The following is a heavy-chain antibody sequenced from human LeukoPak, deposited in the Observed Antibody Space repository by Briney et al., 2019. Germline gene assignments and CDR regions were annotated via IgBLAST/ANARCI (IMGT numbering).Heavy chain of an antibody. J-gene: IGHJ5*01. D-gene: IGHD1-26*01. Sequence: SETLSLTCAVYGGSFSGYYWSWIRQPPGKGLEWIGEINHSGSTNYNPSLKSRVTISVDTSKNQFSLKLSSVTAADTAVYYCARALVGANSWFDSWGQGTLVTVSS. CDR3: ARALVGANSWFDS. CDR2: INHSGST. CDR1: GGSFSGYY. V-gene: IGHV4-34*01.